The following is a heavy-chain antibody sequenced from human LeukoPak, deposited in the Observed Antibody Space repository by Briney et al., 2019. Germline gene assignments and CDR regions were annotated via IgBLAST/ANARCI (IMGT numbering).Heavy chain of an antibody. Sequence: TGGSLRLSCAASGFTFSDYYMSWIRQAPGKGLEWASYISSSGRTIYYADFVKGRFTISRDNAKNSLYLQMNSLRAEDTAVYYCARAGGTDGSYRYLVDVWGKGTTVTVSS. CDR3: ARAGGTDGSYRYLVDV. D-gene: IGHD3-16*02. CDR1: GFTFSDYY. V-gene: IGHV3-11*04. J-gene: IGHJ6*04. CDR2: ISSSGRTI.